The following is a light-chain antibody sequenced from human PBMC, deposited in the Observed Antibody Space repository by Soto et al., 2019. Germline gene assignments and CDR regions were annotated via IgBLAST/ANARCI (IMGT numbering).Light chain of an antibody. J-gene: IGLJ1*01. CDR1: SSDVGGYNR. CDR3: CSNAGSYTYV. CDR2: DVS. Sequence: QSALTQPHSVSGSPGQSVTISCTGTSSDVGGYNRVSWYQQYPGKAPKLMIYDVSKRPSGVPGRFSGSKSGTTASLTISGFQPEDEADYYCCSNAGSYTYVFGSGTKVTVL. V-gene: IGLV2-11*01.